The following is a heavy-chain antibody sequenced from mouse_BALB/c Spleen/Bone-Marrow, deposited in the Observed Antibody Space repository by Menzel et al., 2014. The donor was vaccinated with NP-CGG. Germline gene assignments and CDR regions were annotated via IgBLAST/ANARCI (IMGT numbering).Heavy chain of an antibody. V-gene: IGHV5-4*02. CDR3: ANYYGSTWFAY. CDR1: GFTFSDYY. CDR2: ISDGGSYT. D-gene: IGHD1-1*01. J-gene: IGHJ3*01. Sequence: EVQLVESGGGLVKPGGSLKLSCAASGFTFSDYYMYWARQTPEKRLEWVATISDGGSYTYYPDSVKGRFTISRDNAKNNLYLQMNSLKSEDTAMYYCANYYGSTWFAYWGQGALVTVSA.